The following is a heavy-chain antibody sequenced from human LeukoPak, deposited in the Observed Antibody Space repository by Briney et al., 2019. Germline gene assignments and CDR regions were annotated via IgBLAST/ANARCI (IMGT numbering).Heavy chain of an antibody. CDR1: GASVSGNY. Sequence: SETLSLTCAVSGASVSGNYWSWIRQSPERGLEWIGHLLNDGVTDYNPSLKSRVTILSDTSKNQFSLRLTSVTAADTAIYYCAKFSRWIPFKFWGQGTLVTVSS. J-gene: IGHJ1*01. CDR3: AKFSRWIPFKF. D-gene: IGHD5-18*01. V-gene: IGHV4-59*02. CDR2: LLNDGVT.